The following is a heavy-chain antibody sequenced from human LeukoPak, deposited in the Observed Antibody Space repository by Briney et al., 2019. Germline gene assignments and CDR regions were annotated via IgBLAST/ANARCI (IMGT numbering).Heavy chain of an antibody. D-gene: IGHD2-15*01. CDR3: ARNQDIVVVVAAATVVEFDY. V-gene: IGHV3-7*02. CDR1: RFTFSSYW. CDR2: IKQDGSDI. J-gene: IGHJ4*02. Sequence: PGGTLRFSCAASRFTFSSYWMSWVRQAPGKGLEWVANIKQDGSDIHYVNSVRGRFTISRDNAKNSLYLQMNSLRAEDTAVYYCARNQDIVVVVAAATVVEFDYWGQGTLVTVSS.